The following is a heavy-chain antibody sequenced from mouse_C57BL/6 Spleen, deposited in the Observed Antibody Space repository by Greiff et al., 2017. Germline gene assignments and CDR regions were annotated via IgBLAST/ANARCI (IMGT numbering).Heavy chain of an antibody. CDR3: ARYSNLYFDY. D-gene: IGHD2-5*01. CDR2: IHPNSGST. Sequence: QVHVKQPGAELVKPGASVKFSCRASGYTFPSYWMHWGSQRPGQGLGGSGMIHPNSGSTNYTEKFKSKATLTVDKSSSTAYMQLSSLTSEDSAVYYCARYSNLYFDYWGQGTTLTVSS. V-gene: IGHV1-64*01. J-gene: IGHJ2*01. CDR1: GYTFPSYW.